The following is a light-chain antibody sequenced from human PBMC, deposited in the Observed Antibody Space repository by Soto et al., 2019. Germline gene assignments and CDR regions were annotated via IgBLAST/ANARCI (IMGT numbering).Light chain of an antibody. CDR2: RNN. Sequence: QSVLTHPPSASGTPGQRVTISCSGSSSNIGSNFVYWYQQFPGTAPKLLIYRNNLRPSGVPDRFSGSKSGTSASLAFSGLRSEDDADYYCAAWADSLSGVVFGGGTKLTVL. CDR1: SSNIGSNF. CDR3: AAWADSLSGVV. J-gene: IGLJ2*01. V-gene: IGLV1-47*01.